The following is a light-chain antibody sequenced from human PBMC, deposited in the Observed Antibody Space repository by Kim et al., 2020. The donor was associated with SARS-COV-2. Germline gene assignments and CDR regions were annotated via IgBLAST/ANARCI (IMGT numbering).Light chain of an antibody. CDR3: QQYSEDPGT. CDR2: KTS. V-gene: IGKV1-5*03. Sequence: DIQMTQSPSTLSASVGDRVTITCRASQSISNWLAWYQQNPGKAPKLLIYKTSTLYSEVPSRFSGSGSGTEFTLTISGLQPDDFATYYCQQYSEDPGTFGQGTKVDIK. CDR1: QSISNW. J-gene: IGKJ1*01.